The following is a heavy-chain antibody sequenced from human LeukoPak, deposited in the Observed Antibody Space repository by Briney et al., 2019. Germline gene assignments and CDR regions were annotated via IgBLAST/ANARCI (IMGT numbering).Heavy chain of an antibody. CDR2: INHSGST. Sequence: PSETLSLTCAVYGGSFSGYYWSWIRQPPGKGLEWIGEINHSGSTNYNPSLKSRVTISVDTSKNQFSLKLSSVTAADTAVYYCARGGRGDGYNYDYYYYMDVWGKGTTVTVSS. CDR1: GGSFSGYY. CDR3: ARGGRGDGYNYDYYYYMDV. V-gene: IGHV4-34*01. D-gene: IGHD5-24*01. J-gene: IGHJ6*03.